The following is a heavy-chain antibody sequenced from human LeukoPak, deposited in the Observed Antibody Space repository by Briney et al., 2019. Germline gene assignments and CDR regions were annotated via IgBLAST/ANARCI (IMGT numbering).Heavy chain of an antibody. CDR1: GFTLSTYA. J-gene: IGHJ4*02. CDR2: TSSSDAGT. D-gene: IGHD2-21*01. Sequence: GGSLRLSCAAPGFTLSTYAMSWVRQTPGKGLEWVAATSSSDAGTYHADSVRGRFTISRDNSKNTLYLQMNSLRAEDAAVYFCAKAPVTSCRGAYCYPFDSWGQGTLVTVSS. CDR3: AKAPVTSCRGAYCYPFDS. V-gene: IGHV3-23*01.